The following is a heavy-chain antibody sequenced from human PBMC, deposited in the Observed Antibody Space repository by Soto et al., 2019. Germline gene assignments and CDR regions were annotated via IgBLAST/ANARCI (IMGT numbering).Heavy chain of an antibody. J-gene: IGHJ4*02. CDR3: ARGKQDYDFWSGYRDYYFDY. D-gene: IGHD3-3*01. V-gene: IGHV1-18*01. Sequence: ASVKVSCKASGYTFTSYGISWVRQAPGQGREWMGWISAYNGNTNYAQKLQGRVTMTTDTSTSTAYMELRSLRSDDTAVYYCARGKQDYDFWSGYRDYYFDYWGQGTLVTVPS. CDR1: GYTFTSYG. CDR2: ISAYNGNT.